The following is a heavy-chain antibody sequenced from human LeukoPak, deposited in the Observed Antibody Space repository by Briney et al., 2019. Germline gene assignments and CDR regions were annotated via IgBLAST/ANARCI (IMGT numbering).Heavy chain of an antibody. D-gene: IGHD3-9*01. J-gene: IGHJ6*03. V-gene: IGHV1-2*02. Sequence: ASVKVSCKASGYTFTGYYMHWVRQAPGQGLEWMGWINPNSGGTNYAQKFQGRVTITRNTSISTAYMELSSLRSEDAAVYYCARGRGRDTIFWVTQFYYYYMDVWGKGTTVTVSS. CDR3: ARGRGRDTIFWVTQFYYYYMDV. CDR2: INPNSGGT. CDR1: GYTFTGYY.